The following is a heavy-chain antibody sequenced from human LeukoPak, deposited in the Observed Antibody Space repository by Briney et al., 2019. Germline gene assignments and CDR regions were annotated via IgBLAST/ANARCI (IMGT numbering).Heavy chain of an antibody. J-gene: IGHJ4*02. D-gene: IGHD3-10*01. CDR2: IIWNSGSI. Sequence: GGSLGLSCAASGFTFDDYAMHWVRQAPGKGLEWVSGIIWNSGSIGYADSVKGRFTISRDNAKNSLYLQMNSLRAEDTALYYCAKAKGSGISPLNYWGQGTLVTVSS. CDR3: AKAKGSGISPLNY. V-gene: IGHV3-9*01. CDR1: GFTFDDYA.